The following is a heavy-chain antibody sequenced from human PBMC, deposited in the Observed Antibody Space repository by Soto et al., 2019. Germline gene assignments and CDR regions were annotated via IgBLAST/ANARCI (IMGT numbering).Heavy chain of an antibody. CDR3: ARGVGLYSGYDY. J-gene: IGHJ4*02. V-gene: IGHV1-3*01. CDR2: INAGNGNT. CDR1: GYTFTSYA. Sequence: ASVKVSCKASGYTFTSYAMHWVRQAPGQRLEWMGWINAGNGNTKYSQKFQGRVTITRDTSASTAYMELSSLRSEDTAVYYCARGVGLYSGYDYSGQGTLVTVSS. D-gene: IGHD5-12*01.